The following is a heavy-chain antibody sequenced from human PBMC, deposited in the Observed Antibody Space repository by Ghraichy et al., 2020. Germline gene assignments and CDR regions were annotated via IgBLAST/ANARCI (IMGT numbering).Heavy chain of an antibody. CDR1: GFTFSSNA. CDR2: ISGSGGST. D-gene: IGHD5-18*01. CDR3: ATGYSYGPS. J-gene: IGHJ4*02. Sequence: LTCAASGFTFSSNAMSWVRQAPGKGLEWVSGISGSGGSTYYADSVKGRLTISRDNSKNTLYLQMNSLRAEDTAVYYCATGYSYGPSWGQGTLVTVSS. V-gene: IGHV3-23*01.